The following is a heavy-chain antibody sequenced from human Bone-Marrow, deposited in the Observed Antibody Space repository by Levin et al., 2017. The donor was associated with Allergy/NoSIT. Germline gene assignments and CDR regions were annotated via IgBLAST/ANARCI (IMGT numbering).Heavy chain of an antibody. Sequence: PGGSLRLSCAASGFTCSSYAMSWVRQAPGKGLDWVSAISGSGTSTYYADSVKGRFTISRDNSMTTLYLQMNSLRAEDTAVYYCAKGAGWVAGAVALIWGQGTLVTVSS. CDR3: AKGAGWVAGAVALI. CDR1: GFTCSSYA. V-gene: IGHV3-23*01. CDR2: ISGSGTST. J-gene: IGHJ4*02. D-gene: IGHD6-19*01.